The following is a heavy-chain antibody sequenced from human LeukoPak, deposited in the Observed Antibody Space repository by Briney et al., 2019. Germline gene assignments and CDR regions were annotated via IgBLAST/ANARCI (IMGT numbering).Heavy chain of an antibody. CDR2: IHTSGST. CDR3: ARRHISSGWSFDY. D-gene: IGHD6-19*01. CDR1: GGSISNYH. J-gene: IGHJ4*02. Sequence: SETLSLTCTVSGGSISNYHWSWIRQPARKGVEWIGQIHTSGSTNYNPPLKSRVTVSIDTPENQLSLTIRSVTAADTAIYYCARRHISSGWSFDYWGQGTLVTVSS. V-gene: IGHV4-4*07.